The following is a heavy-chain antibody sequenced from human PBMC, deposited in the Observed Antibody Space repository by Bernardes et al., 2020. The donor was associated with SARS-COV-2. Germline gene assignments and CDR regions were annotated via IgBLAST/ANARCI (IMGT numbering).Heavy chain of an antibody. J-gene: IGHJ5*02. CDR3: ARLDTYYYDSSGYYPNWFDP. D-gene: IGHD3-22*01. CDR2: IYPGDSDT. Sequence: GESLKISCKGSGYSFTSYWIGWVRQMPGKGLAWMGIIYPGDSDTRYSPSLQGQVTISADKSISTAYLQWSSLKASDTAMYYCARLDTYYYDSSGYYPNWFDPWGQGTLVTVSS. CDR1: GYSFTSYW. V-gene: IGHV5-51*01.